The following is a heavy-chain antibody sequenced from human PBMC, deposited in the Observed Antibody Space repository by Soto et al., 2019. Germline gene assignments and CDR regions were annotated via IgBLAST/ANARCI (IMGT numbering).Heavy chain of an antibody. J-gene: IGHJ6*02. CDR1: GYSFTSYW. CDR3: ARHPAIAARPEYYYGMDV. Sequence: GESLKVSCKGSGYSFTSYWIGWVRQMPGKGLEWMGIIYPGDSDTRYSPSFQGQVTISADKSISTAYLQWSSLKASDTAMYYCARHPAIAARPEYYYGMDVWGQGTTVTVSS. CDR2: IYPGDSDT. D-gene: IGHD6-6*01. V-gene: IGHV5-51*01.